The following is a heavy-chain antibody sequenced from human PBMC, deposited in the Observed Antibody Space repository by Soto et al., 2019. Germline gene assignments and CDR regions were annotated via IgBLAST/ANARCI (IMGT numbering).Heavy chain of an antibody. Sequence: GGSLRLSCAASGFTFSSYAMSWVRQAPGKGLEWVSAISGSGGSTYYADSVKGRFTISRDNSKNTLYLQMNSLRAEDTAVYYCAKDPKIPQYYYDSSGYYYLGYFDLWGRGTLVTVSS. CDR2: ISGSGGST. V-gene: IGHV3-23*01. J-gene: IGHJ2*01. CDR1: GFTFSSYA. CDR3: AKDPKIPQYYYDSSGYYYLGYFDL. D-gene: IGHD3-22*01.